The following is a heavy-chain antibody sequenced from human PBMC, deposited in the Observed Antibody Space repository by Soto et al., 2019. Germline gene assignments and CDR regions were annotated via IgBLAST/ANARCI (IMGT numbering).Heavy chain of an antibody. CDR1: GGTFSSYT. J-gene: IGHJ4*02. D-gene: IGHD2-2*01. CDR2: IIPILGIA. V-gene: IGHV1-69*02. CDR3: ARSGDLVVVPAAMPYYFDY. Sequence: SVKVSCKASGGTFSSYTISWVRQAPGQGLEWMGRIIPILGIANYAQKFQGRVTITADKSTSTAYMELSSLRSEDTAVYYCARSGDLVVVPAAMPYYFDYWGQGTLVTVSS.